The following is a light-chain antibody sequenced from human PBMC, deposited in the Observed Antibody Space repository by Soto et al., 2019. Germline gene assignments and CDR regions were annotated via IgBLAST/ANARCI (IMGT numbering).Light chain of an antibody. V-gene: IGKV1-17*01. Sequence: DIHMTQSPSSLSASLGDRVTIPXRVSQGIRLYLNWYRQERGXPPKXXXDDXSSLQRGGPSRLRGSGFGTEFTLTISSLQPEDFATYYCLQHKSYTRTFGGGTKVDIK. CDR2: DXS. CDR1: QGIRLY. J-gene: IGKJ4*01. CDR3: LQHKSYTRT.